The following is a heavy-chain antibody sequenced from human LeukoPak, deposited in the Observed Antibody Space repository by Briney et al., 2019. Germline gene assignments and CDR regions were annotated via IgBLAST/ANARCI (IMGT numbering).Heavy chain of an antibody. J-gene: IGHJ4*02. V-gene: IGHV3-21*01. D-gene: IGHD3-10*01. CDR1: GFTFSSYS. CDR3: ASSSGTDIGFDY. CDR2: ISSSSSYI. Sequence: GGSLRLSCAASGFTFSSYSMNWVRQAPGKGLEWVSSISSSSSYIYYADSVKGRFTISRDNAKNSLYLQMNSLRAEDTAVYYCASSSGTDIGFDYWGQGTLVTVSS.